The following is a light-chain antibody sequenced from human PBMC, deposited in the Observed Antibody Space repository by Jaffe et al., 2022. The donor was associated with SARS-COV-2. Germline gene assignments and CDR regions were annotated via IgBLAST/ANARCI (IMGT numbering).Light chain of an antibody. CDR2: KAS. J-gene: IGKJ4*01. Sequence: DIQMTQSPPTLSVSVGDRVTITCRASRSINDRLAWYQQKPGKAPKFLIYKASSLESGVPSRFSGSGSGTEFTLTISSLQPDDSATYYCQQYNTYPLTFGGGTKVEIK. V-gene: IGKV1-5*03. CDR3: QQYNTYPLT. CDR1: RSINDR.